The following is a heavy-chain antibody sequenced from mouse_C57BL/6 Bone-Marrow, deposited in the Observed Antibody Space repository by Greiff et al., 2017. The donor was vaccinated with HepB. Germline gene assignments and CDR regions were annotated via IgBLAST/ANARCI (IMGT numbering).Heavy chain of an antibody. CDR1: GYTFTTYP. CDR2: FHPYNDDT. J-gene: IGHJ3*01. V-gene: IGHV1-47*01. D-gene: IGHD2-1*01. CDR3: ARPGGSFYGNGDWFAY. Sequence: QVQLKESGAELVKPGASVKMSCKASGYTFTTYPIEWMKQNHGKSLEWIGNFHPYNDDTKYNEKFKGKATLTVEKSSSTVYLELSRLTSDDSAVYYCARPGGSFYGNGDWFAYWGQGTLVTVSA.